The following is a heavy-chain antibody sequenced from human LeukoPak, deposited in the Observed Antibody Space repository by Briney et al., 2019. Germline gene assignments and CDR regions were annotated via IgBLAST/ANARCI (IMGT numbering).Heavy chain of an antibody. CDR2: ISYDGSNK. CDR3: ARAGSGYSYGTDNFDY. V-gene: IGHV3-30-3*01. CDR1: GFTFSSYA. J-gene: IGHJ4*02. Sequence: PGRSLRLSCAASGFTFSSYAMHWVRQAPGKGLEWVAVISYDGSNKYYADSVKGRFTISRDNSKNTLYLQMNSLRAEDTAVYYCARAGSGYSYGTDNFDYWGQGTLVTVSS. D-gene: IGHD5-18*01.